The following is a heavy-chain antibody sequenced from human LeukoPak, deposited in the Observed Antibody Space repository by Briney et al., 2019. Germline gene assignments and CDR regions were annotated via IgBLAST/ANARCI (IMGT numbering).Heavy chain of an antibody. CDR1: GRSMSGNSYY. J-gene: IGHJ4*01. CDR2: VFYSGSP. Sequence: PWETLSLTCSVSGRSMSGNSYYWGWIPRPPGKGLEWIGYVFYSGSPYYHPSFKSRLTISVDTSKNQFSLRLTSVTAADTAVYYCARNNSLVRGALGYWGQGILVTVSS. D-gene: IGHD3-10*01. CDR3: ARNNSLVRGALGY. V-gene: IGHV4-39*01.